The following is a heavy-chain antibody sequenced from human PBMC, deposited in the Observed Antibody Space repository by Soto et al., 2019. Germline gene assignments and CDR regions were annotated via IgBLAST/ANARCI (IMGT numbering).Heavy chain of an antibody. V-gene: IGHV1-3*01. Sequence: QIQLLQSGPEVRRPGASVKLSCEASGYTFTVYTLHWVRQAPGQSPEWMGWINAGHGTTNYSQTYQDRVTITRDTSASIAYVEVRSLTSEDMAVYYCARDLGLLRVVFDYWGQGTVVTVSS. J-gene: IGHJ4*02. D-gene: IGHD5-12*01. CDR2: INAGHGTT. CDR3: ARDLGLLRVVFDY. CDR1: GYTFTVYT.